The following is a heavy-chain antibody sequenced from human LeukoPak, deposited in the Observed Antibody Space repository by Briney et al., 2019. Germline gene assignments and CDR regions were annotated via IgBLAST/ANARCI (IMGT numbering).Heavy chain of an antibody. Sequence: GGSLRLSCAASGLTFSSYAMSWVRQAPGKGLEWVSSISGSGGSTYYADSVKGRFTISRDNLKNTLYLQMNGLRAEDTAVYYCAKNRGHCVDGVCHNYYYMDVWGRGTTVTVSS. CDR2: ISGSGGST. J-gene: IGHJ6*03. CDR1: GLTFSSYA. D-gene: IGHD2-8*02. CDR3: AKNRGHCVDGVCHNYYYMDV. V-gene: IGHV3-23*01.